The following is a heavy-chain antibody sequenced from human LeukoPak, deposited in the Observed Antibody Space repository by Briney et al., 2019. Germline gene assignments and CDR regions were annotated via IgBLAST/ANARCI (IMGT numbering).Heavy chain of an antibody. V-gene: IGHV4-59*01. CDR2: IYYSGST. CDR3: AKATGVRYSNDAFDI. D-gene: IGHD2-8*01. Sequence: SGTLSLTCTVSGGSISGYYWSWVRQPPGKGLEWLGYIYYSGSTNYNPSLKCRVTISVDTSKNQFSLTLSSVTAADTAVYYCAKATGVRYSNDAFDIWGQGTIVTVSS. J-gene: IGHJ3*02. CDR1: GGSISGYY.